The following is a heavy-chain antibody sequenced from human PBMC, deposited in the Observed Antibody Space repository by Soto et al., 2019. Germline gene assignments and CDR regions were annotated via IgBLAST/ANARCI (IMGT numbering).Heavy chain of an antibody. CDR3: ARDLGVIYQRSHYYGMDV. CDR1: GFTFDDYA. CDR2: ISWNSGSI. V-gene: IGHV3-9*01. D-gene: IGHD2-2*01. Sequence: PGGSLRLSCAASGFTFDDYAMHWVRQAPGKGLEWVSGISWNSGSIGYADSVKGRFTISRDNSKNTLYLQMNSLRAEDTAVYYCARDLGVIYQRSHYYGMDVWGQGTTVTVSS. J-gene: IGHJ6*02.